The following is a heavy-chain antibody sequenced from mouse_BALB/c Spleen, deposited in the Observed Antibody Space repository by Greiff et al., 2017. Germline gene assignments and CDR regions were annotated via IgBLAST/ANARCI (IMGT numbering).Heavy chain of an antibody. Sequence: EVMLVESGGGLVKPGGSLKLSCAASGFTFSDYYMYWVRQTPEKRLEWVATISDGGSYNYYPDSVKGRFTISRDNAKNNLYLQMSSLKSEDTAMYYCASEGDYSFDYWGQGTTLTVSS. CDR1: GFTFSDYY. V-gene: IGHV5-4*02. CDR2: ISDGGSYN. D-gene: IGHD2-12*01. CDR3: ASEGDYSFDY. J-gene: IGHJ2*01.